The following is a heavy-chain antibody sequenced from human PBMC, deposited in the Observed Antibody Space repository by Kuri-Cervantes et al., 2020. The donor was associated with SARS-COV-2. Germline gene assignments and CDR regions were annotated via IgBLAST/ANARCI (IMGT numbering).Heavy chain of an antibody. V-gene: IGHV4-39*07. CDR2: IYYSGST. CDR3: ASQYYDSSGYYYA. Sequence: GSLRLSCTVSGGSISSSSYYWGWIRQPPGKGLEWIGSIYYSGSTYYNPSLKSRVTISADTSKNQFSLKLSSVTAADTAVYYCASQYYDSSGYYYAWGQGTLVTVSS. D-gene: IGHD3-22*01. J-gene: IGHJ5*02. CDR1: GGSISSSSYY.